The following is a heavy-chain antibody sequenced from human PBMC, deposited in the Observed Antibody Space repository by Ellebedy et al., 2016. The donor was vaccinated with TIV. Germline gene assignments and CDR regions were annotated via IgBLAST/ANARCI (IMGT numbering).Heavy chain of an antibody. J-gene: IGHJ4*02. D-gene: IGHD4-17*01. V-gene: IGHV3-30*18. CDR1: GFAFRTYG. CDR2: ISNDGSNE. Sequence: GESLKISCAASGFAFRTYGMRWVRQAPGKGLERVAVISNDGSNEYYADSVKGRFTISRDNSKNTLYLQMNSLRVEDTAVYYCAKPDYGDYLHYFDSWGQGTLVTVSS. CDR3: AKPDYGDYLHYFDS.